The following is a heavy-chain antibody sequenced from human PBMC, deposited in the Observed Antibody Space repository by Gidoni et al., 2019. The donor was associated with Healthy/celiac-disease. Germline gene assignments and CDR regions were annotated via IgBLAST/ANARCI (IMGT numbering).Heavy chain of an antibody. CDR2: IYYSGST. D-gene: IGHD5-18*01. J-gene: IGHJ6*02. Sequence: QVQLQESGPGLVKPSQTLSLTCTVSGGSISSGGYYWRWIRQHPGKGLEWIGYIYYSGSTYYNPSLKSRVTISVDTSKNQFSRKLSSVTAADTAVYYCARGVMSKAYVDTMLGWYYYYGMDVWGQGTTVTVSS. CDR3: ARGVMSKAYVDTMLGWYYYYGMDV. V-gene: IGHV4-31*03. CDR1: GGSISSGGYY.